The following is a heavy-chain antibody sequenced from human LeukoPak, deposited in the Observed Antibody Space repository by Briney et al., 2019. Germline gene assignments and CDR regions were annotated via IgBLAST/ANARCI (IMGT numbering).Heavy chain of an antibody. CDR3: ASAEVIQYGMDV. V-gene: IGHV3-74*01. J-gene: IGHJ6*02. CDR2: INSDGSST. D-gene: IGHD3-16*02. CDR1: GFTFSSYW. Sequence: GGSLRLSCAASGFTFSSYWMHWVRQAPGKGLVWVSRINSDGSSTSYADSVKGRFTISRDNAKNTLFLQMNTLRAEDTAAYYCASAEVIQYGMDVWGQGTTVTVSS.